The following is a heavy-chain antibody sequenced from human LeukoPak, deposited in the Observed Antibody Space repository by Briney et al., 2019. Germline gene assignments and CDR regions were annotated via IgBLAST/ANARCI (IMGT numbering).Heavy chain of an antibody. CDR2: ISYDGSNK. CDR3: ARGSGSYSGGMDV. J-gene: IGHJ6*02. V-gene: IGHV3-30-3*01. Sequence: GGSLRLSCAASGFTFSSYAMHWVRQAPGKGLEWVAVISYDGSNKYYADSVKGRFTISRDNSKNTLYLQMNSLRAEDTAVYYCARGSGSYSGGMDVWAQGTTVTVSS. CDR1: GFTFSSYA. D-gene: IGHD3-10*01.